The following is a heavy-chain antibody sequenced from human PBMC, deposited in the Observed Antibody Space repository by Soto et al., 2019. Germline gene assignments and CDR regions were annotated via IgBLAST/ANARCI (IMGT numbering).Heavy chain of an antibody. CDR1: GYSFTNYW. J-gene: IGHJ4*02. V-gene: IGHV5-51*01. CDR2: IYPDDSDT. D-gene: IGHD5-12*01. CDR3: ARIPRGRDGYNYFDS. Sequence: VESLKISCNGSGYSFTNYWTVWVRQMPGKGLEWMGIIYPDDSDTRYSPSFQGQVTISADKSTSTAYLQWSSPKASDTAMYYCARIPRGRDGYNYFDSWGQGTLVTVSS.